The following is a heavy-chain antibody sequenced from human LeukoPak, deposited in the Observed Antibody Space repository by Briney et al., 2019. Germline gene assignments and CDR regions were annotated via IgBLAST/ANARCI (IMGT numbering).Heavy chain of an antibody. CDR1: GASIASTIYY. D-gene: IGHD3-22*01. V-gene: IGHV4-39*07. J-gene: IGHJ3*02. CDR2: IYYSGST. Sequence: SETLSLTCSVSGASIASTIYYWGWIRQPPGKGLEWIGNIYYSGSTYYTPSLKSRVIISIDTSKNQFSLKVAAVTAADTAVYYCARDVGYYYDSSGYADAHAFDIWGQGTMVTVSS. CDR3: ARDVGYYYDSSGYADAHAFDI.